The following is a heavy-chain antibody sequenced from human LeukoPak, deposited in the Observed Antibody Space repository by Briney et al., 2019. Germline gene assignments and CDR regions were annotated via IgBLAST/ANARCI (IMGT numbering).Heavy chain of an antibody. D-gene: IGHD3-3*01. J-gene: IGHJ3*02. CDR1: GFTFNNYW. V-gene: IGHV3-7*01. CDR3: ASPEWLPDSIEI. Sequence: GGSLRLSCAASGFTFNNYWMTWVRQAPGRGLEWVANIKPDGSEKYYVDSVKGRFTISRDNAKNSLYLQMNNLRAEDTAVYYCASPEWLPDSIEIWGQGTMVTVSS. CDR2: IKPDGSEK.